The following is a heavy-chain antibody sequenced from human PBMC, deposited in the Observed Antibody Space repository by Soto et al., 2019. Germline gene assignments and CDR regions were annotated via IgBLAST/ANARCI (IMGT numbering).Heavy chain of an antibody. V-gene: IGHV4-30-4*01. CDR1: GGSISSGDYY. D-gene: IGHD5-18*01. CDR2: IYYSGST. Sequence: QVQLQESGPGLVKPSQTLSLTCTVSGGSISSGDYYWSWIRQPPGKGLEWIGYIYYSGSTYYNPALNRRVTTPVDTSKNQFSLKLSSVTAAGTAVYYCASNSYGSTFSAYWAQGTLVTVS. J-gene: IGHJ4*02. CDR3: ASNSYGSTFSAY.